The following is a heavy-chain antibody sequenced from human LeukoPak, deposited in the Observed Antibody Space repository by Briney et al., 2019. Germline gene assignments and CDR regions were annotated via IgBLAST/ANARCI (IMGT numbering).Heavy chain of an antibody. D-gene: IGHD1-26*01. J-gene: IGHJ5*02. CDR2: ISSSSSYI. Sequence: GGSLRLSCAASGFTLSSYSMIWVRQAPGKGLEWLSSISSSSSYIYYADSVKGRFTISRDNAKNSLYLEMNSLRVEDTAVYYCARASRSYPTPWGQGTLVTVSS. CDR3: ARASRSYPTP. CDR1: GFTLSSYS. V-gene: IGHV3-21*06.